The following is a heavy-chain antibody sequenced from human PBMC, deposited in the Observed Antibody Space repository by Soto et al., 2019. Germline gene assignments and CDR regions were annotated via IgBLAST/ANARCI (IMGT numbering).Heavy chain of an antibody. V-gene: IGHV3-23*01. CDR2: ISGRGGST. Sequence: KGLEWSSAISGRGGSTYYADSVKGRFTISRNKSKNTLYLQMNRLRAEDKAVYYFLIQAEDGIRYVRSVSAVRLNRSSDL. D-gene: IGHD3-10*02. CDR3: LIQAEDGIRYVRSVSAVRLNRSSDL. J-gene: IGHJ2*01.